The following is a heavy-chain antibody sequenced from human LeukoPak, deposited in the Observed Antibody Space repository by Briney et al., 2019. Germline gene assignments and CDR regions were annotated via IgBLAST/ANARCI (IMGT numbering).Heavy chain of an antibody. CDR1: GFTFSSYT. Sequence: PGGSLRLSCAASGFTFSSYTMSWVRQAPGKGLEWVSSISSRSSYIYSADSVKGRFTISRDNAKNSLYLQMNNLRAEDTAVYFCARDALRYSGSFDDFDYWGQGTLVTVSP. J-gene: IGHJ4*02. D-gene: IGHD6-6*01. CDR3: ARDALRYSGSFDDFDY. V-gene: IGHV3-21*01. CDR2: ISSRSSYI.